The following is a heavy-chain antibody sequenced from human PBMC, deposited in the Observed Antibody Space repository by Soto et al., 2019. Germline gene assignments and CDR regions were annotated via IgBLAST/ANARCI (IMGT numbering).Heavy chain of an antibody. Sequence: QVQLVQSGAEVKKPGSSVKVSCKASGGTFSSYTISWVRQSPGEGREWLGRIIASLGIANYAQKFQGRVTIPADKSTSTAYMELSSLSSEDTAVYYCARDEGARYGWFGPWGPGTLVTVSS. J-gene: IGHJ5*02. CDR1: GGTFSSYT. CDR2: IIASLGIA. D-gene: IGHD1-20*01. CDR3: ARDEGARYGWFGP. V-gene: IGHV1-69*08.